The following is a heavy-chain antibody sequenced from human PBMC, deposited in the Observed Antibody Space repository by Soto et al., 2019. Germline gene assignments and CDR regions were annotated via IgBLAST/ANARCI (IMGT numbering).Heavy chain of an antibody. V-gene: IGHV2-5*02. CDR1: GFSLSTRGVG. CDR2: VYWDDDI. D-gene: IGHD5-12*01. Sequence: QITLKESGPTLVKPTQILTLTCTFSGFSLSTRGVGVGWIRQPPGKALEWLALVYWDDDIWYSPSLKSRLTITKDASKNPVLLTLTTMDPVDTATYFCAHRPAGYKYYFNYWGQGTLVTVSS. J-gene: IGHJ4*02. CDR3: AHRPAGYKYYFNY.